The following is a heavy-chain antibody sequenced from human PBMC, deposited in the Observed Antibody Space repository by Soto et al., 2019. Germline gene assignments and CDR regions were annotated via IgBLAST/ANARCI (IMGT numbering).Heavy chain of an antibody. CDR3: ARDLWGYCGTDCYPLDV. V-gene: IGHV4-59*01. CDR2: MYNTGSP. CDR1: GGTISRYY. D-gene: IGHD2-21*02. Sequence: QVQLQESGPGLVKPSETLSLTCTVSGGTISRYYWSWIRQPPGKGLEWIGYMYNTGSPVYNPSFTSRVPISVVTSKNQFSLKLNSVTAADTAVYYCARDLWGYCGTDCYPLDVWGQGTTVTVSS. J-gene: IGHJ6*02.